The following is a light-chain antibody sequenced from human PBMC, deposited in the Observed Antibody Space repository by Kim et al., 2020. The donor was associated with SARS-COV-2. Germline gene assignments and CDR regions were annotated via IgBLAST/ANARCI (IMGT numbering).Light chain of an antibody. CDR2: GAS. Sequence: SPGERATLSCGASQSVSNNYLAWYQQKPGQAPRLLIYGASSRATGIPDRFSGSGSGTDFTLTIIRLEPEDFAVYYCQQYGSSPWTFAQGTKVDIK. V-gene: IGKV3-20*01. J-gene: IGKJ1*01. CDR3: QQYGSSPWT. CDR1: QSVSNNY.